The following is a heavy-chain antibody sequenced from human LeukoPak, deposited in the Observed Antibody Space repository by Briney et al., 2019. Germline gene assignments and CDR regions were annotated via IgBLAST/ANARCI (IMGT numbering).Heavy chain of an antibody. V-gene: IGHV1-2*02. J-gene: IGHJ5*02. CDR1: GYTFTGYY. CDR2: INPNSGGT. D-gene: IGHD2-2*01. Sequence: ASVKVSCKASGYTFTGYYTHWVRQAPGQGLEWMGWINPNSGGTNYAQKFQGRVTMTRDTSISTAYMELSRLRSDDTAVYYCARSEIVVVPAAIWEHWFDPWGQGTLVTVSS. CDR3: ARSEIVVVPAAIWEHWFDP.